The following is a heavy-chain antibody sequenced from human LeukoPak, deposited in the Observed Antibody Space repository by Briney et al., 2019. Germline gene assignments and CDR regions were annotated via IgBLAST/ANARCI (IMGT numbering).Heavy chain of an antibody. CDR2: VYTSGST. CDR1: GGSISSYY. D-gene: IGHD1-26*01. V-gene: IGHV4-4*07. CDR3: ARVSYDGRGGLFDY. J-gene: IGHJ4*02. Sequence: PSETLSLTCTVSGGSISSYYWSWIRQPAGKGLEWIGRVYTSGSTNYNPSLKSRVTISVDKSKNQFSLMLSSVTAADTAVYYCARVSYDGRGGLFDYWGQGTLVTVSS.